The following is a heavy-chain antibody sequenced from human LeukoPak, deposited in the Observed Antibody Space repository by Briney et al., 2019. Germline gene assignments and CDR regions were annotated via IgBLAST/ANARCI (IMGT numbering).Heavy chain of an antibody. CDR3: ARGPTTVTSGTFDY. Sequence: SVKVSCKASVGTFSSYAISWVRQAPGQGLEWRGGIIPIFGTANYAQKFQGRVTITADESTSTAYMELSSLRSEDTAVYYCARGPTTVTSGTFDYWGQGALVTVSS. D-gene: IGHD4-17*01. J-gene: IGHJ4*02. CDR1: VGTFSSYA. V-gene: IGHV1-69*13. CDR2: IIPIFGTA.